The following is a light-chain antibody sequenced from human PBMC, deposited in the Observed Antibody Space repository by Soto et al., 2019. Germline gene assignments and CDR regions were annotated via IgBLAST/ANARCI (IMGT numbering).Light chain of an antibody. CDR3: QQYNSYSRA. CDR2: DAS. V-gene: IGKV1-5*01. J-gene: IGKJ1*01. CDR1: QSIGTW. Sequence: DIQMTQSPSTLSASVGDRVTITCRASQSIGTWLAWYQHKPGRAPKLLIYDASTLEGGVPSRFSGSRSGTEFPLTISSLQPDDFATYYCQQYNSYSRAFGQGTKVEIK.